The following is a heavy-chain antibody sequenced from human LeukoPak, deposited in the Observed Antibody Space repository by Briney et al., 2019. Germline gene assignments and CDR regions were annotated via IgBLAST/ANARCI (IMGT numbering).Heavy chain of an antibody. D-gene: IGHD7-27*01. CDR3: ARESYWGSSAKGFDY. V-gene: IGHV3-48*01. CDR1: GFIFTDYS. CDR2: IDKTSSNI. J-gene: IGHJ4*02. Sequence: GGSLRLSCAASGFIFTDYSINWVRQAPGKGLEWISYIDKTSSNIYYADSVKGRFTISRDNAKNSLYLQMSSLRAEDTAVYYCARESYWGSSAKGFDYWGQGTLVTVSS.